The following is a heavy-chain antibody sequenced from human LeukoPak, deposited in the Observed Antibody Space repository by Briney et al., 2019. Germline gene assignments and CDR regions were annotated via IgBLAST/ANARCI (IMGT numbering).Heavy chain of an antibody. CDR2: ISSSGSTI. V-gene: IGHV3-48*04. D-gene: IGHD6-13*01. CDR3: ARGIAGAGADY. Sequence: GGSLRLSCAASGITFRSFGMHWVSQAPGKGLEWVSYISSSGSTIYYADSVKGRFTISKDNAKNSLFLQMNSLRAEDTAVYYCARGIAGAGADYWGQGTLVTVSS. J-gene: IGHJ4*02. CDR1: GITFRSFG.